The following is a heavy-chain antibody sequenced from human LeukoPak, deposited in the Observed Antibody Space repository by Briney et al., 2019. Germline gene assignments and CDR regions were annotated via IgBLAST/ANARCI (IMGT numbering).Heavy chain of an antibody. CDR2: IIPILGIA. CDR1: GGTFSSYA. V-gene: IGHV1-69*04. J-gene: IGHJ3*02. CDR3: ARYKGGDLDAFDI. D-gene: IGHD3-16*01. Sequence: SVKVSCKASGGTFSSYAISWVRQAPGQGLEWMGRIIPILGIANYAQKFQGRVTITADKSTSTAYMELSSLRSEDTAVYYCARYKGGDLDAFDIWGQGTMVTVSS.